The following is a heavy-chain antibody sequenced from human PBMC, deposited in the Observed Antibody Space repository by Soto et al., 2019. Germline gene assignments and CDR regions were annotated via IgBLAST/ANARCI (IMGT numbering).Heavy chain of an antibody. CDR2: IYTSGST. V-gene: IGHV4-4*07. CDR1: GGAISSYY. D-gene: IGHD2-21*02. CDR3: ARDRAVVTTDYYYYGTDV. Sequence: TSEPLSLTCTVSGGAISSYYWRWIRQPSVKVLEWIGRIYTSGSTNYNPSLKSRVTMSVDTSKNQFSLKLSSVTAADTAVYYCARDRAVVTTDYYYYGTDVWGQGTTVTVSS. J-gene: IGHJ6*02.